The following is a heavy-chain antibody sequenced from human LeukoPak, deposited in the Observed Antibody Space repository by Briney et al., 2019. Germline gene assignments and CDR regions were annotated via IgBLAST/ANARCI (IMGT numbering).Heavy chain of an antibody. CDR3: ARESYDAQTLDY. Sequence: GGSLRLSCAASGFTVSSNYMSWVRQAPGKGLEWVSVIYSGGSTYYADSVKGRFTISRDNSKNTLYLQMNSLRAEDTAVYYCARESYDAQTLDYWGQGTLVTVSS. J-gene: IGHJ4*02. CDR2: IYSGGST. D-gene: IGHD3-22*01. CDR1: GFTVSSNY. V-gene: IGHV3-66*01.